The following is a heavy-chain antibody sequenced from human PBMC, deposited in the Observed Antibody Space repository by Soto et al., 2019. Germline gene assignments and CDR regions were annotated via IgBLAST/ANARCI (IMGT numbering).Heavy chain of an antibody. V-gene: IGHV3-23*01. CDR1: GFTCSSYA. Sequence: QPXGSLILSCSASGFTCSSYAMSWVRQAPGKGLEWVSAISGSGGSTYYADSVKGRFTISRDNSKNTLYLQMNSLRAEDTAVYYCAKNHDYGDYGNGMDVWGQGNTVTVSS. J-gene: IGHJ6*02. CDR3: AKNHDYGDYGNGMDV. D-gene: IGHD4-17*01. CDR2: ISGSGGST.